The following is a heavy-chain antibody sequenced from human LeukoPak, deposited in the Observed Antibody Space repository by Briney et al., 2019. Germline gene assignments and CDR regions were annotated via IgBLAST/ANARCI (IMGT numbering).Heavy chain of an antibody. V-gene: IGHV1-2*02. J-gene: IGHJ4*02. CDR3: ARESSSSGAHDY. CDR1: GYTFTGYY. D-gene: IGHD6-6*01. CDR2: INPNSGGT. Sequence: ASVKVSCKASGYTFTGYYMHWVRQAPGQGLEWMGWINPNSGGTNYAQKFQGRVTMTRDTSISTAYMELSRLRYDDTAVYYCARESSSSGAHDYWGQGTLVTVSS.